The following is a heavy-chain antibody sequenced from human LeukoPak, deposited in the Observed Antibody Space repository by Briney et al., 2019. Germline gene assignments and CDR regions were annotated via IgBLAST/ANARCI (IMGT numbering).Heavy chain of an antibody. CDR1: GYTFTSYD. V-gene: IGHV1-8*01. J-gene: IGHJ6*03. D-gene: IGHD3-3*01. Sequence: ASVKVSGKASGYTFTSYDINWVRQATGQGLEWMGWMNPNSGNTGYAQKFQGRVTMTRNTSISTAYMELSSLRSEDTAVYYCARGSPRRNDFWSGYLAYYYYYMDVWGKGTTVTVSS. CDR3: ARGSPRRNDFWSGYLAYYYYYMDV. CDR2: MNPNSGNT.